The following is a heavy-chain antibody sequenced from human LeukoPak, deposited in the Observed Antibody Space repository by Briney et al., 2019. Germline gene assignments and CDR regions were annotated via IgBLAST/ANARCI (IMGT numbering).Heavy chain of an antibody. CDR1: GGSIHNSNYY. J-gene: IGHJ4*02. Sequence: SETLSLTCTVSGGSIHNSNYYWGGFRHPQGKGLRGMGRRFYGGNTYLNPSLKSRVTISVDTSKNQFSLRLNSVTAADTAVYCATVSSYCGPAKCYKVAIDYWGQGTLVTVSS. V-gene: IGHV4-39*01. CDR2: RFYGGNT. D-gene: IGHD2-21*01. CDR3: TVSSYCGPAKCYKVAIDY.